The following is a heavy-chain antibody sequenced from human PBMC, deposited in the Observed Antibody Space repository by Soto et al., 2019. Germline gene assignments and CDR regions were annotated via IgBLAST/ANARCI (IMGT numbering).Heavy chain of an antibody. J-gene: IGHJ5*02. CDR3: ARGFRVGATGWFDP. CDR2: IYGGGST. Sequence: PGGSLRLSCAASGFTVSSNYMSWVRQAPGKGLEWVSVIYGGGSTYYADSVKGRFTISGDNSKNTLYLQMNSLRAEDTAVYYCARGFRVGATGWFDPWGQGTLVTVSS. CDR1: GFTVSSNY. V-gene: IGHV3-53*01. D-gene: IGHD1-26*01.